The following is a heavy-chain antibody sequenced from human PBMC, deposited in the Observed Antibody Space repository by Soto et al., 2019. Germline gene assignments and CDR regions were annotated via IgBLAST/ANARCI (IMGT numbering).Heavy chain of an antibody. CDR2: ISGHNGNT. V-gene: IGHV1-18*04. J-gene: IGHJ4*02. Sequence: ASVKVSCKAAGYSFTSYGISWVRQAPGQGPEWMGWISGHNGNTNHPQSLQGRVTMTTDTSRNTAYMELRSLRSDDTAVYYCARYRFNYYDDTVYYYFDYWGQGTLVTVSS. CDR3: ARYRFNYYDDTVYYYFDY. CDR1: GYSFTSYG. D-gene: IGHD3-22*01.